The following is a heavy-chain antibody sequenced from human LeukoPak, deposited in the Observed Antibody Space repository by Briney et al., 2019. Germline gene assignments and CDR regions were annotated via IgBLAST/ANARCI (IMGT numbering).Heavy chain of an antibody. D-gene: IGHD1-26*01. J-gene: IGHJ4*02. CDR1: GFTFSSYG. CDR2: IKEDGREK. CDR3: AKDEVGGHFEY. V-gene: IGHV3-7*01. Sequence: GGTLRLPCVASGFTFSSYGMSWVRQAPGKGLEWVAKIKEDGREKYYVDSVKGRFTISRDNAKNSLYLQMNSLRAEDTAVYYCAKDEVGGHFEYWGQGTLVTVSS.